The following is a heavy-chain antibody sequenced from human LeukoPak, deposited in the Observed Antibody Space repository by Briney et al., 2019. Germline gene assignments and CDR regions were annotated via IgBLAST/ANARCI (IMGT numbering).Heavy chain of an antibody. CDR3: ARAGTQYYDILTGYYRPYFDY. J-gene: IGHJ4*02. D-gene: IGHD3-9*01. Sequence: TGGSLRLSCAASGFTFSSYWMHWVRQAPGKGLAWVSRINSDGSSTSYADSVKGRFTISRDNAKNTLYLQMNSLRAEDTAVYYCARAGTQYYDILTGYYRPYFDYWGQGTPVTVSS. V-gene: IGHV3-74*01. CDR1: GFTFSSYW. CDR2: INSDGSST.